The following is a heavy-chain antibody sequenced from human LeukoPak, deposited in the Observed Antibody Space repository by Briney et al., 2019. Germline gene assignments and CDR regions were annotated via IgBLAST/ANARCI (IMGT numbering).Heavy chain of an antibody. CDR3: ARSYSNVFDP. CDR2: IYHSGST. D-gene: IGHD6-13*01. V-gene: IGHV4-30-2*01. CDR1: GGSISSYS. Sequence: SETLSLTCTVSGGSISSYSWSWIRQPPGKGLEWIGYIYHSGSTYYNPSLKSRVTISVDRSKNQFSLKLSSVTAADTAVYYCARSYSNVFDPWGQGTLVTVSS. J-gene: IGHJ5*02.